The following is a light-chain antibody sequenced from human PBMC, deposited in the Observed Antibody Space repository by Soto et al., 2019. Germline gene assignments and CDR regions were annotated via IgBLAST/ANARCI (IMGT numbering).Light chain of an antibody. CDR3: QEYNTWPWT. Sequence: TQSHDTLSFSPGERSTLSCRASQSVNSNLAWYQQKLGQAPRVLIYGASTRATGIPARFTGSGSGTEFILTITSLQSEDSAVYYCQEYNTWPWTFGQGTKVDIK. CDR1: QSVNSN. CDR2: GAS. J-gene: IGKJ1*01. V-gene: IGKV3-15*01.